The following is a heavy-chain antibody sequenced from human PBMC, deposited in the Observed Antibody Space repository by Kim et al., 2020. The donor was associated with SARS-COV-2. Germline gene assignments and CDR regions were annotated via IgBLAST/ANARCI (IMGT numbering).Heavy chain of an antibody. CDR1: GGTFSSYA. Sequence: SVKVSCKASGGTFSSYAISWVRQAPGQGLEWMGGIIPIFGTANYAQKFQGRVTITADESTSTAYMELSSLRSEDTAVYYCARGESPYGSGSYSVYNWFDPWGQGTLVTVSS. J-gene: IGHJ5*02. V-gene: IGHV1-69*13. CDR2: IIPIFGTA. CDR3: ARGESPYGSGSYSVYNWFDP. D-gene: IGHD3-10*01.